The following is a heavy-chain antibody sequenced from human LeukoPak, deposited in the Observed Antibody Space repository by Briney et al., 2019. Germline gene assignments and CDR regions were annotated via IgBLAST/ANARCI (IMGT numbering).Heavy chain of an antibody. V-gene: IGHV1-2*02. D-gene: IGHD3-3*01. CDR2: INPNSGGT. Sequence: APVKVSCKASGYTFTGYYMHWVRQAPGQGLEWMGWINPNSGGTNYAQKFQGRVTMTRDTSISTAYMELSRLRSDDTAVYYCARPNFWSGYYQGYWSQGTLVTVSS. CDR1: GYTFTGYY. CDR3: ARPNFWSGYYQGY. J-gene: IGHJ4*02.